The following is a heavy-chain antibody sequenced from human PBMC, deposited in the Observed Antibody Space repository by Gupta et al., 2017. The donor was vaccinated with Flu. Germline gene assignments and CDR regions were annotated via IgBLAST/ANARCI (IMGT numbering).Heavy chain of an antibody. CDR1: GGSISSSNW. Sequence: QVQLQESGPGLVKPSGTLSLTCAVSGGSISSSNWWSWVRQPPGKGLEWIGEIYHSGSTNYNPSLKRRVTISVDKSKNQFSLKLSSVTAADTAVYYCARDRYSSSWMDYYYYGMDVWGQGTTVTVSS. CDR3: ARDRYSSSWMDYYYYGMDV. V-gene: IGHV4-4*02. D-gene: IGHD6-13*01. CDR2: IYHSGST. J-gene: IGHJ6*02.